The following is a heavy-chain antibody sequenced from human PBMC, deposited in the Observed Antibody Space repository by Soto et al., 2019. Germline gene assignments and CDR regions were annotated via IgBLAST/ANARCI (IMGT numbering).Heavy chain of an antibody. CDR2: INSNSGAT. Sequence: QVQLVQSGPEVKKPGASVKVSCKASGYTFGGFYIHWMRQAPGQGLEWVGSINSNSGATTYAQKFQASVAMTRDTSVSTAYMDLNRLTSDDTAIYYCAIIMPHSDSFDIWGQGTMVTVS. V-gene: IGHV1-2*04. D-gene: IGHD2-2*01. CDR3: AIIMPHSDSFDI. CDR1: GYTFGGFY. J-gene: IGHJ3*02.